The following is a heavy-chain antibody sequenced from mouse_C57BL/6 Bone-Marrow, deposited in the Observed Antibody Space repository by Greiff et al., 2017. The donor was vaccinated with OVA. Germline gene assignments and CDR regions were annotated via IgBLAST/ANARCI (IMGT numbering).Heavy chain of an antibody. Sequence: QVQLQQSGAELVRPGTSVKVSCKASGYAFTNYLIEWVKQRPGQGLEWIGVINPGSGGNNYNEKFKGKATLTADKSSSTAYMQLSSLTSEDSAVYFCARQLYYGKTPFADWGQGTLVTVSA. CDR1: GYAFTNYL. V-gene: IGHV1-54*01. J-gene: IGHJ3*01. CDR3: ARQLYYGKTPFAD. CDR2: INPGSGGN. D-gene: IGHD2-1*01.